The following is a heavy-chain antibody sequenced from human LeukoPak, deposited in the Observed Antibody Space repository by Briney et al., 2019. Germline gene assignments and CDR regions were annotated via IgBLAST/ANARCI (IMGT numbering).Heavy chain of an antibody. CDR2: ISYDGSNK. V-gene: IGHV3-30*19. J-gene: IGHJ3*02. Sequence: GGSLRLSCAASGFTFSGYGIHWVRQAPGKGLEWVAVISYDGSNKYYADSVKGRFTISRDNSKNTLYLQMNSLRAEDTAVYYCARELDENAFDIWGQGTMVTVSS. D-gene: IGHD3/OR15-3a*01. CDR3: ARELDENAFDI. CDR1: GFTFSGYG.